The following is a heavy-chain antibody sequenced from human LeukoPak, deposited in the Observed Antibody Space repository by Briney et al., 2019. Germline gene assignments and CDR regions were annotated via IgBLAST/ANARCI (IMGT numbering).Heavy chain of an antibody. CDR3: ARDQDSSSWSMVAFDY. CDR1: GYTFTSYA. CDR2: INAGNGNT. J-gene: IGHJ4*02. D-gene: IGHD6-13*01. V-gene: IGHV1-3*01. Sequence: ASVKVSCKASGYTFTSYAMHWVRQAPGQRLEWMGWINAGNGNTKYSQKFQGRVTITRDTSASTAYMELSSLRSEDTAVYYCARDQDSSSWSMVAFDYWGQGTLVTVSS.